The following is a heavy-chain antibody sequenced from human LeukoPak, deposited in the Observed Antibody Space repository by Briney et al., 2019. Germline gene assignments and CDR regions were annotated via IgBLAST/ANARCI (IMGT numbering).Heavy chain of an antibody. Sequence: GGSLRLSCAASGFTFSSYWMSWVRQAPGKGLEWVANIKQDGSEKYYVDSVKGRFTISRDNAKNSLYLQMNSLRAEDTAVYYCARRRYYYEDRDAFDIWGQGTMVTVSS. J-gene: IGHJ3*02. CDR3: ARRRYYYEDRDAFDI. CDR2: IKQDGSEK. D-gene: IGHD3-22*01. CDR1: GFTFSSYW. V-gene: IGHV3-7*01.